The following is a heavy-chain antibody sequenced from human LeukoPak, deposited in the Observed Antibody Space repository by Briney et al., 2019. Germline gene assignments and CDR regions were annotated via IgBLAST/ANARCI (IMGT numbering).Heavy chain of an antibody. CDR3: ARAPGYDSDAFDI. Sequence: GASVKVSCKASGGTFSSYAISWVRQAPGQGLEWMGGIIPIFGTANYAQKFQGRVTITTDESTSTAYMELSSLRSEDTAVYYCARAPGYDSDAFDIRGQGTMVTVSS. CDR2: IIPIFGTA. J-gene: IGHJ3*02. D-gene: IGHD1-20*01. CDR1: GGTFSSYA. V-gene: IGHV1-69*05.